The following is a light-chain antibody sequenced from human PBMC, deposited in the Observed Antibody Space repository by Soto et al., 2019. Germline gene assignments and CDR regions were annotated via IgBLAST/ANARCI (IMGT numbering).Light chain of an antibody. J-gene: IGKJ4*01. CDR1: QSVSSY. Sequence: EIVLTQSPATLSLSPGERATLSCRASQSVSSYLAWYQQKPGQAHRLLIYDASNRATGIPARFSGSGSGTDFTLTISGLEPEDFAVYYCQQRSNWPFLTFGGGTKVEIK. V-gene: IGKV3-11*01. CDR2: DAS. CDR3: QQRSNWPFLT.